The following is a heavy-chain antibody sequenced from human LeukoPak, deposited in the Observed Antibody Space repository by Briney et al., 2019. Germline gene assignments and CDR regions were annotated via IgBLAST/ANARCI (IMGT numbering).Heavy chain of an antibody. J-gene: IGHJ4*02. Sequence: SVKVSCKASGGTFSSYAISWVRQAPGQGLEWMGGIIPIFGTANYAQKFQGRVTITADESTSTAYMELSSLRSEDTAVYYCARCSGGSCYSGIPYDYWGQGTLVTVSS. CDR3: ARCSGGSCYSGIPYDY. V-gene: IGHV1-69*13. D-gene: IGHD2-15*01. CDR2: IIPIFGTA. CDR1: GGTFSSYA.